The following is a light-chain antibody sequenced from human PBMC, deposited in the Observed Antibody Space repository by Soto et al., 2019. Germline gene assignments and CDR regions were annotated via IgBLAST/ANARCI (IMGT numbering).Light chain of an antibody. CDR3: MQALQTPLT. J-gene: IGKJ4*01. V-gene: IGKV2-28*01. CDR2: LGS. Sequence: EIVMTQSPLSLPVTPGEPASISCRSSQGLLHSNGYNYLDWYLQKPGQSPQLLIYLGSTRASGVPDRFSGSGSGTDFTLKISRVEAEDVGVYYCMQALQTPLTFGGGTKVEIK. CDR1: QGLLHSNGYNY.